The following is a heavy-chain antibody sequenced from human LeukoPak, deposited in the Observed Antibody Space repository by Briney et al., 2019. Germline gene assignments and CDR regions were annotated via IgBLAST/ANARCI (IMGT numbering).Heavy chain of an antibody. CDR3: ARGLSPTRRESDY. D-gene: IGHD3-10*01. CDR2: SIPNSGGT. CDR1: GYTFTSYG. V-gene: IGHV1-2*02. Sequence: ASVKVSCKASGYTFTSYGISWVRQAPGQGLEWMGWSIPNSGGTNYEQKFQGRVTMTRDTSITTAYMELHRLSSDDTAVYFCARGLSPTRRESDYWGQGTLVTVSS. J-gene: IGHJ4*02.